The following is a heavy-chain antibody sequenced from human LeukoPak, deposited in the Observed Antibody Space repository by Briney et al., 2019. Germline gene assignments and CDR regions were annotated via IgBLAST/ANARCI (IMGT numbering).Heavy chain of an antibody. CDR3: ARYRHLGY. Sequence: GRSLRLSCAASGFTFSSYGMHWVRQAPGKGLEWVANINQNGGEKYYVDSVKGRFTIPRDNGKNSLYLQMNSLRAEDTAVYYCARYRHLGYWGQGTLVTVSS. V-gene: IGHV3-7*01. CDR2: INQNGGEK. CDR1: GFTFSSYG. J-gene: IGHJ4*02.